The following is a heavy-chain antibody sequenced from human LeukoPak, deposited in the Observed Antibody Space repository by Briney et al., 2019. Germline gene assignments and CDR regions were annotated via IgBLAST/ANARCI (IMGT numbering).Heavy chain of an antibody. Sequence: GGSLRLSCAASGFTFSSYGMHWVRQAPGKGLEWVAFIRYDGSNKYYADSVKGRFTISRDNSKNTLYLQMNSLRAEDTAVYYCAKDSVPTPGLSDSSSWYALLSVYYYYGMDVWGQGTTVTVSS. CDR2: IRYDGSNK. CDR3: AKDSVPTPGLSDSSSWYALLSVYYYYGMDV. CDR1: GFTFSSYG. V-gene: IGHV3-30*02. J-gene: IGHJ6*02. D-gene: IGHD6-13*01.